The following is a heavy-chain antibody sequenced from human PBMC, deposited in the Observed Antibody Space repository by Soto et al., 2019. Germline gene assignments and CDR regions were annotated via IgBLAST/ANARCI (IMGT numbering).Heavy chain of an antibody. CDR2: INSDGSST. V-gene: IGHV3-74*01. CDR1: GFTFSSDW. D-gene: IGHD2-15*01. Sequence: PGGSLRLSCAASGFTFSSDWMHWVRQAPGKGLVWVSRINSDGSSTSYADSVKGLFTISRENAKNSLYLQMNSLRVGDTAVYYCTRKTPTNGMAVWGQGTTVTVSS. J-gene: IGHJ6*02. CDR3: TRKTPTNGMAV.